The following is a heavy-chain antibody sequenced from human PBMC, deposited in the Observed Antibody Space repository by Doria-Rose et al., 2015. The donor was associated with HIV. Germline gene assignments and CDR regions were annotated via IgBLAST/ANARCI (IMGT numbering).Heavy chain of an antibody. J-gene: IGHJ4*02. CDR3: ARIKSSRWYHKYYFDF. Sequence: QITLKESDPVLVKPTETLTPTCTVSGVSLSSPGMGVSWIRQPPGKALEWLANILSDDERAYKTALKSRLTIARGTSKSQVVLTMTDMDPVDTATYYCARIKSSRWYHKYYFDFWGQGTLVIVSA. CDR2: ILSDDER. V-gene: IGHV2-26*01. CDR1: GVSLSSPGMG. D-gene: IGHD6-13*01.